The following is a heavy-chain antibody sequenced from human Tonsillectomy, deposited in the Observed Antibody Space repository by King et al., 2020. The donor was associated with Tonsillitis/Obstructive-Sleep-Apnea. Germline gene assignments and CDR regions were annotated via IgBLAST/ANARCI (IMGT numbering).Heavy chain of an antibody. CDR1: XDXVSSXXAA. V-gene: IGHV6-1*01. CDR2: TYYRSKWYN. CDR3: ARGLDAFDI. Sequence: VQLPQSGPGLVKPSQNLSLXXALXXDXVSSXXAAXSWLRQSPSRGLEWLGRTYYRSKWYNDYAVSVKSRITINPDTSKHQFSLQLNSVTPEDTAVYYCARGLDAFDIWGQGXMVTVSS. J-gene: IGHJ3*02.